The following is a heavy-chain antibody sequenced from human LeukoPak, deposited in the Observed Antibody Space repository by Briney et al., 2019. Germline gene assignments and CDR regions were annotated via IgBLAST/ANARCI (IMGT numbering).Heavy chain of an antibody. CDR2: IYSGGGT. D-gene: IGHD1-26*01. V-gene: IGHV3-53*01. CDR3: ARGSRAGAPNSYFDY. Sequence: GGSLRLSCAASGFTVSSNYMTWGRQAPGKGLEWVSVIYSGGGTYYADSVKGRFTISRDNSKNTLYLQMNSLRAEDTAVYYCARGSRAGAPNSYFDYWGQGTLVTVSS. J-gene: IGHJ4*02. CDR1: GFTVSSNY.